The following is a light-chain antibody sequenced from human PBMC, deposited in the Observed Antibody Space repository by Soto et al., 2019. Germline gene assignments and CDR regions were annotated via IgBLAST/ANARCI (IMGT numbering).Light chain of an antibody. CDR3: QQYYSYPPT. Sequence: EIVMTPSPATLSVSPGEGATLSCRASQTISSKLAWYQQKPGQAPRLLIYGASTLQSGVPSRFSGSGSGTDFTLTISCLQSEDFATYYCQQYYSYPPTFGQGTKVDI. CDR1: QTISSK. J-gene: IGKJ1*01. V-gene: IGKV3-15*01. CDR2: GAS.